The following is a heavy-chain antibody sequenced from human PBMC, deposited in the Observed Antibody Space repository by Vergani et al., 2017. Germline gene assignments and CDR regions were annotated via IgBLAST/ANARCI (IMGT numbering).Heavy chain of an antibody. V-gene: IGHV3-23*04. CDR1: GFTFSSYA. Sequence: EVQLVESGGGLVQPGGSLRLSCAASGFTFSSYAMNWVRQAPGKGLEWVSAISGSGGNTYYTDSVKGRFTISRDNSEDTLYLQMNSLRAEDTALYYCARAYSRNWSPLDYWGQGTLVTISS. D-gene: IGHD6-13*01. CDR2: ISGSGGNT. CDR3: ARAYSRNWSPLDY. J-gene: IGHJ4*02.